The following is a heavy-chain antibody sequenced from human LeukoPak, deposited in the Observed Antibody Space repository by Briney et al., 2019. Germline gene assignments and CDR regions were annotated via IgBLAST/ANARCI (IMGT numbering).Heavy chain of an antibody. D-gene: IGHD2-2*01. V-gene: IGHV3-21*01. CDR3: ARPTGQGYCSSTSCYDAFDI. Sequence: GGSLRLSCAASGFTFSSYAMTWVRQAPGKGLEWVSSISSSSSYIYYADSVKGRFTISRDNAKNSLYLQMNSLRAEDTAVYYCARPTGQGYCSSTSCYDAFDIWGQGTMVTVSS. CDR2: ISSSSSYI. CDR1: GFTFSSYA. J-gene: IGHJ3*02.